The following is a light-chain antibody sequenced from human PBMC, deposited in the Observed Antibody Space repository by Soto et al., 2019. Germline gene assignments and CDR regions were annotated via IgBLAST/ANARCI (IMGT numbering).Light chain of an antibody. CDR2: AAS. V-gene: IGKV1-9*01. J-gene: IGKJ5*01. CDR1: QGISSY. Sequence: IQLTQSPSSLSASVGDRVTITCRASQGISSYLAWYQQKPGKAPKLLIYAASTLQSGVPSRFSGSGSGTDFTLTISSLQPEDCATYYCQQLNSYPRSITFGQGTRLEIK. CDR3: QQLNSYPRSIT.